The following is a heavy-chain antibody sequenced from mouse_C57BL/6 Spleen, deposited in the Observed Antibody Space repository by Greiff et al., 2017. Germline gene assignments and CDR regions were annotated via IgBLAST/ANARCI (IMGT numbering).Heavy chain of an antibody. CDR3: ARDRDYYGSSSFAY. J-gene: IGHJ3*01. Sequence: EVQLQESGPGLVKPSQSLSLTCSVTGYSITSGYYWNWIRQFPGKKLEWMGYISYDGSNNYNPSLKNRISITRDTSKNQFFLKLNSVTTEDTATYYCARDRDYYGSSSFAYWGQGTLVTVSA. D-gene: IGHD1-1*01. V-gene: IGHV3-6*01. CDR1: GYSITSGYY. CDR2: ISYDGSN.